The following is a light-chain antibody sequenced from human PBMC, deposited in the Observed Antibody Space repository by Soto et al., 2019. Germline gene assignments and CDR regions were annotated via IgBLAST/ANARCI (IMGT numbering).Light chain of an antibody. CDR3: QQRSNWPPEVT. J-gene: IGKJ3*01. V-gene: IGKV3-11*01. Sequence: EIVLTQSTDTLSLSPGERATLSCRASQSVSSSLAWYQQKPGQAPRLLIYDASNRATGIPARFSGSGSGTDFTLTISSLEPEDFAVYYCQQRSNWPPEVTFGPVTKVDIK. CDR2: DAS. CDR1: QSVSSS.